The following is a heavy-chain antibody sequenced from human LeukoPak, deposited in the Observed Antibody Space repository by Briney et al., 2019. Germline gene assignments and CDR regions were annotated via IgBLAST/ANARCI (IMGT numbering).Heavy chain of an antibody. CDR3: ARAPSLYYFDY. V-gene: IGHV4-59*01. D-gene: IGHD3-16*01. Sequence: TSETLSLTCTVSTASINSYYWSWVRQPPGKELEWIGYIYNTVTTSYNPSLKSRVTISLDTSKNQFSVQLRSVTAPDTAVYYCARAPSLYYFDYWGQGTLVTVSS. CDR2: IYNTVTT. CDR1: TASINSYY. J-gene: IGHJ4*02.